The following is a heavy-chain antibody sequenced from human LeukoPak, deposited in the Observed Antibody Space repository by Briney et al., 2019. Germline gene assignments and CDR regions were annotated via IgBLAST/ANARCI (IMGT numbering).Heavy chain of an antibody. CDR3: ARHAGYSSGWYDY. V-gene: IGHV4-59*01. J-gene: IGHJ4*02. CDR2: IYYSGST. D-gene: IGHD6-19*01. Sequence: SETLSLTCAVYGGSFSSYYWSWIRQPPGKGLEWIGYIYYSGSTNYNPSLKSRVTISVDTSKNQFSLKLSSVTAADTAVYYCARHAGYSSGWYDYWGQGTLVTVSS. CDR1: GGSFSSYY.